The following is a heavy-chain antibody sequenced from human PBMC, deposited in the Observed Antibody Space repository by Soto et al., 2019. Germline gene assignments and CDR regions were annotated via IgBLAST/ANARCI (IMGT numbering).Heavy chain of an antibody. J-gene: IGHJ6*03. CDR3: ASVAVVAASENYYYYMDV. V-gene: IGHV4-59*01. CDR1: GGSISSYY. D-gene: IGHD2-15*01. CDR2: IYYSGST. Sequence: PSETLSLTCTVSGGSISSYYWSWIRQPPGKGLEWIGYIYYSGSTNYNPSLKSRVTISVDTSKNQFSLKLSSVTAADTAVYYCASVAVVAASENYYYYMDVWGKGTKVTVSS.